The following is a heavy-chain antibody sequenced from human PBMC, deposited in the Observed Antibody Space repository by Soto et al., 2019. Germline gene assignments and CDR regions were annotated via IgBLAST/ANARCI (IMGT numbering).Heavy chain of an antibody. J-gene: IGHJ5*02. Sequence: SETLSLTCAVSGGSISGSYYYWGWLRQSPGKGPEWIGSVYYSGSTNYNPSLKSRVTISVDTSKNQFSLKLSSVTAADTAVYYCARLSPPPDTAMAPWGQGTLVTVSS. V-gene: IGHV4-39*07. CDR3: ARLSPPPDTAMAP. CDR2: VYYSGST. CDR1: GGSISGSYYY. D-gene: IGHD5-18*01.